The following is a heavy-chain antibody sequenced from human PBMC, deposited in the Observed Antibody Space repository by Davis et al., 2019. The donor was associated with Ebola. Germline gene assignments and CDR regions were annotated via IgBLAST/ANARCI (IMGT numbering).Heavy chain of an antibody. V-gene: IGHV3-23*01. CDR3: AKRSGSDDFWSGYPHYYYMDV. CDR1: GFTFSSYA. J-gene: IGHJ6*03. Sequence: PGGSLRLSCAASGFTFSSYAMNWVRQAPGKGLEWVSTISGNGDTTYSADSVRGRFTISRDNSKNTLFLQMNSLRAEDTAVYYCAKRSGSDDFWSGYPHYYYMDVWGKGTTVTVSS. CDR2: ISGNGDTT. D-gene: IGHD3-3*01.